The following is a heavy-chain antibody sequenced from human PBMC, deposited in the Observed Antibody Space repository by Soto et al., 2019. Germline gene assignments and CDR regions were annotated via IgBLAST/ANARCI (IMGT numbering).Heavy chain of an antibody. J-gene: IGHJ3*02. Sequence: QVQLQESGPGLVKPSQTLSLTCTVSGGSISSGGYYWSWIRQHPGKGLEWIGYIYYSGSTYYNPSLKSRVTISVDTSKNQFSLKLSSVTAADTAVYYCATLGYCSSTSCYSAAAFDIWGQGTMVTVSS. CDR2: IYYSGST. D-gene: IGHD2-2*01. CDR3: ATLGYCSSTSCYSAAAFDI. V-gene: IGHV4-31*03. CDR1: GGSISSGGYY.